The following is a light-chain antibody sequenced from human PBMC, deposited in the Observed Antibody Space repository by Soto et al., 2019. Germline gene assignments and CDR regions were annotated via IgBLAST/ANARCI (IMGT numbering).Light chain of an antibody. CDR1: QSVSSSY. V-gene: IGKV3-20*01. CDR3: QQYGSSPTT. CDR2: GAS. J-gene: IGKJ1*01. Sequence: EIVLTQSPGTLSLSPGERATLSFRASQSVSSSYLAWYQQKPGQAPRPLIYGASSRATGIPDRFSGSGSGTDFTLTISRLEPEDFAVYYCQQYGSSPTTFGQGTKVDIK.